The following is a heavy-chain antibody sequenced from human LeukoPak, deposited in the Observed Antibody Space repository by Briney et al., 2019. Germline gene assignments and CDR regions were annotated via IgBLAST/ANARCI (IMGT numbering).Heavy chain of an antibody. CDR2: IKQDGSDK. CDR3: ARGGHRQKEF. CDR1: GFTFSNNW. J-gene: IGHJ4*02. D-gene: IGHD3-10*01. Sequence: PGGSLRLSCAASGFTFSNNWMTWVRQSPGKGLEWVAIIKQDGSDKYYVDSVKGRFTISRDNAKNSLYLQMSSLRAEDTAVYYCARGGHRQKEFWGQGTLVTVSS. V-gene: IGHV3-7*01.